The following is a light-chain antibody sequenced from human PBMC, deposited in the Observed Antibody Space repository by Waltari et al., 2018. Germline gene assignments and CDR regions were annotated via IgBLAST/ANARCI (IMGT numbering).Light chain of an antibody. CDR2: GQD. CDR3: HSRDTSSTRV. Sequence: SSNLTQDPAVSVALGQTVKITCQGDSLRRFYASWYQQRPGQAPILVLYGQDNRPSGIPERFSGSTSGNTASLTITGAQADDEADYYCHSRDTSSTRVFGGGTRLTV. J-gene: IGLJ2*01. V-gene: IGLV3-19*01. CDR1: SLRRFY.